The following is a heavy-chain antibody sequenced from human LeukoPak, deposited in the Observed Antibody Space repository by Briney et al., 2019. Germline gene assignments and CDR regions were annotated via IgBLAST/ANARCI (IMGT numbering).Heavy chain of an antibody. CDR2: IYTSGST. J-gene: IGHJ4*02. Sequence: SETLSLTCTVSGGSISSCYWSWIRQPAGKGLEWIGRIYTSGSTNYNPSLKSRVTMSVDTSKNQFSLKLSSVTAADTAVYYCARVLMVRGVTHEDWGQGTLVTVSS. V-gene: IGHV4-4*07. D-gene: IGHD3-10*01. CDR1: GGSISSCY. CDR3: ARVLMVRGVTHED.